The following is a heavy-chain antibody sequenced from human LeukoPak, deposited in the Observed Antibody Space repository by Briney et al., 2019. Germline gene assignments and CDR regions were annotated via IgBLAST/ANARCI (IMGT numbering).Heavy chain of an antibody. Sequence: GASVKVSCKASGYPFTGYYLHWVRRAPGQGREWMGWINCDGGGTYYAQKFQGRVTMTRDTSISTAYIELSGLTSDDTAVYYCTRTRSFDIWGQGTMVIVS. J-gene: IGHJ3*02. CDR2: INCDGGGT. CDR1: GYPFTGYY. CDR3: TRTRSFDI. V-gene: IGHV1-2*02.